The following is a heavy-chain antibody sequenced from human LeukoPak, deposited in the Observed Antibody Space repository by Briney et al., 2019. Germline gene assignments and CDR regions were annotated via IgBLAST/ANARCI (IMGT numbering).Heavy chain of an antibody. CDR2: LYHSGST. V-gene: IGHV4-38-2*02. Sequence: SETLSLTCSVSGYSISSGYYWGWIRQPPGEGLEWIGTLYHSGSTYYNPSLKSRVTISVDTSKNQLSLRLTSVTAADTAVYYCARQGLIVVIPTFDYWGQGTLVTVSS. CDR1: GYSISSGYY. D-gene: IGHD3-22*01. J-gene: IGHJ4*02. CDR3: ARQGLIVVIPTFDY.